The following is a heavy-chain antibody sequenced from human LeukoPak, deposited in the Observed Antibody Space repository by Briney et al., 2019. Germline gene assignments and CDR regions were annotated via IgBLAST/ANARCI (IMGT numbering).Heavy chain of an antibody. CDR1: GGSISSSSYY. Sequence: PSETLSLTCTVSGGSISSSSYYWGWIRQPPGKGLEWIGSIYYSGSTYYNPSLKSRVTISVDTSKNQFSLKLSSVTAADTAVYYCARESEVVVVDYWGQGTLVTVSS. CDR3: ARESEVVVVDY. J-gene: IGHJ4*02. V-gene: IGHV4-39*07. CDR2: IYYSGST. D-gene: IGHD3-22*01.